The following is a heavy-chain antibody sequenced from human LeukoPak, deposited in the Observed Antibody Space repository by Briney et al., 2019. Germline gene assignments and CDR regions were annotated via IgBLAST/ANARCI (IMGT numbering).Heavy chain of an antibody. CDR1: GGTFNSYG. CDR3: ARSNYYGSGTPDYYYGMDV. Sequence: ASVKVSCKATGGTFNSYGVSWVRQAPGQGLEWMGGIIPIFGTSTYARKFQGRVTITADESTSTAYMELSSLRSEGTAVYYCARSNYYGSGTPDYYYGMDVWGIGTTVTVSS. J-gene: IGHJ6*04. D-gene: IGHD3-10*01. V-gene: IGHV1-69*13. CDR2: IIPIFGTS.